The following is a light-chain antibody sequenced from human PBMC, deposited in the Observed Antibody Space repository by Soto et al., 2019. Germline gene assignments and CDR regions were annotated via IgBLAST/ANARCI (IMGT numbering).Light chain of an antibody. CDR3: SSYTSSSTPV. CDR1: SSDVGGYNY. J-gene: IGLJ2*01. CDR2: EVS. Sequence: QSALTQPASVSGSPGQSITISCTGTSSDVGGYNYVSWYQQHPGKAPKLMIYEVSNRPSRVSNRFSGSKSGNTASLTISGLQADDEADYYCSSYTSSSTPVFGGGTKLTVL. V-gene: IGLV2-14*01.